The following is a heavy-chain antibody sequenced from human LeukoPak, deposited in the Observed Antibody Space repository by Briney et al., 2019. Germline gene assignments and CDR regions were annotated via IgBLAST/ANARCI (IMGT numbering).Heavy chain of an antibody. D-gene: IGHD3-10*01. J-gene: IGHJ4*02. Sequence: QTSETLSLTCTVSGGSISSGDYYWSWIRQPPGKGLEWIGYIYYSGSTYYNPSLKSRVTISVDTSKNQFPLKLSSVTAADTAVYYCARVGVTMVRGVPYYFDYWGQGTLVTVSS. CDR1: GGSISSGDYY. V-gene: IGHV4-30-4*01. CDR3: ARVGVTMVRGVPYYFDY. CDR2: IYYSGST.